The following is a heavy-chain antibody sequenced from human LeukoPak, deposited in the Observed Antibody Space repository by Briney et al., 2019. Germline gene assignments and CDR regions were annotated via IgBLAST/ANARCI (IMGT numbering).Heavy chain of an antibody. V-gene: IGHV3-23*01. Sequence: GGSLRLSCAASGFAFSSYAMSWVRQAPGKGLEWVSVVSGSGGTTYYADSVKGRFTISRDNAKNSLYLQMNSLRAEDTAVFYCARDPGITMERSDYWGQGTLVTVSS. J-gene: IGHJ4*02. CDR3: ARDPGITMERSDY. CDR1: GFAFSSYA. D-gene: IGHD3-10*01. CDR2: VSGSGGTT.